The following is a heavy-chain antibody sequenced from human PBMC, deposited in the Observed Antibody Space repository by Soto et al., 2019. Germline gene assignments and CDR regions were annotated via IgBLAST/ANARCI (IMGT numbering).Heavy chain of an antibody. CDR1: GGSISSYY. J-gene: IGHJ6*03. D-gene: IGHD3-3*01. V-gene: IGHV4-59*08. CDR3: ARWDYDFWSGYPYYYYMDV. CDR2: IYYSGST. Sequence: SETLSLTCTVSGGSISSYYWSWIRQPPGKGLEWIGYIYYSGSTNYNPSLKSRVTISVDTSKNQFSLKLSSVTAADTAVYYCARWDYDFWSGYPYYYYMDVWGKGTTVTVSS.